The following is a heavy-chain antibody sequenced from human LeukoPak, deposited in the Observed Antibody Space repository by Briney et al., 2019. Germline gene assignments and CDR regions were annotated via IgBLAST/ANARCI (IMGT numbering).Heavy chain of an antibody. CDR3: ARYNGAAAGAYYYYMDV. J-gene: IGHJ6*03. Sequence: SETLSLTCTVSGGSVSSSSYYWGWIRQPPGKGLAWIGSMYYTGSTYYNPSLKSRVTMSVDTSKNQFSLKLSSVTAADAAVYYCARYNGAAAGAYYYYMDVWGKGTTVTVSS. CDR2: MYYTGST. V-gene: IGHV4-39*07. CDR1: GGSVSSSSYY. D-gene: IGHD6-13*01.